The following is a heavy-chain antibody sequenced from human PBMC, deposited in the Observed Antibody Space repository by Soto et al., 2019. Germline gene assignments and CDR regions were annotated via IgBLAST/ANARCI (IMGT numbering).Heavy chain of an antibody. CDR1: GGSFSGYY. D-gene: IGHD3-10*01. V-gene: IGHV4-34*01. J-gene: IGHJ3*02. Sequence: SETLSLTCAVYGGSFSGYYWSWIRQPPGKGLEWIGEINHSGSTNYNPSLKSRVTISVDTSKNQFSLKLSSVTAADTAVYYCARYFRITMVRGGYPFDIWGQGTMVTVSS. CDR3: ARYFRITMVRGGYPFDI. CDR2: INHSGST.